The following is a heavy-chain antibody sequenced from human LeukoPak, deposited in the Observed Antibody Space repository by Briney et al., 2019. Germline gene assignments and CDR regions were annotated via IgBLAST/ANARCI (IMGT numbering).Heavy chain of an antibody. Sequence: SVKVSCKASGGTFSSYAISWVRQAPGQGLEWMGGIIPIFGTANYAQKFQVRVTITADEATSTAYMELSSLRSEDTAVYYCAREPDIGYCSSTRCLNSYYFDYWGQGTLVTVSS. V-gene: IGHV1-69*13. CDR1: GGTFSSYA. CDR3: AREPDIGYCSSTRCLNSYYFDY. CDR2: IIPIFGTA. D-gene: IGHD2-2*01. J-gene: IGHJ4*02.